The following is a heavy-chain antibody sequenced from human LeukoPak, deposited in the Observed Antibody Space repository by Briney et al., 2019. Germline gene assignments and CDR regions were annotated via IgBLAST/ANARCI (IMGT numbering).Heavy chain of an antibody. CDR3: AKDIGYCSGGSCYSAECFQH. V-gene: IGHV3-23*01. D-gene: IGHD2-15*01. CDR1: GFTFSSYA. J-gene: IGHJ1*01. Sequence: GGSLRLSCAASGFTFSSYAMSWVRQAPGKGLEWVSAISGSGGSTYYADSVKGRFTISRDNSKNTLYLQMNSLRAEDTAVYYCAKDIGYCSGGSCYSAECFQHWGQGTLVTVSS. CDR2: ISGSGGST.